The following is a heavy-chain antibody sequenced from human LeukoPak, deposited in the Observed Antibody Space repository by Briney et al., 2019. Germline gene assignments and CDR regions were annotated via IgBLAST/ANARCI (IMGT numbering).Heavy chain of an antibody. CDR2: IIPIFGTA. CDR3: ASTHRDHMDDGFDY. J-gene: IGHJ4*02. V-gene: IGHV1-69*13. D-gene: IGHD2-21*01. Sequence: SVKVSCKASGGIFSSYAISWVRQAPGQGLEWTGGIIPIFGTANYAQKFQGRVTITADESTSTAYMELSSLRSEDTAVYYCASTHRDHMDDGFDYWGQGTLVTVSS. CDR1: GGIFSSYA.